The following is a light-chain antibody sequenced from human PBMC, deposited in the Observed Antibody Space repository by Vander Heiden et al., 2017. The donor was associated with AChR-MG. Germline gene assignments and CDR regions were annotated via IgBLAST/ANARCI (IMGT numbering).Light chain of an antibody. CDR2: WAS. J-gene: IGKJ4*01. V-gene: IGKV4-1*01. CDR1: QSVLYSSNNKNY. CDR3: QQYYSTLPT. Sequence: DIVMTQSPDSLAVSLGERATINCKSSQSVLYSSNNKNYLAWYQQKPGQPPKLLIYWASTRQSGVPDRFSGSGSGTDFTLTISSLQAEDVAVYYCQQYYSTLPTFAGGTKVGIK.